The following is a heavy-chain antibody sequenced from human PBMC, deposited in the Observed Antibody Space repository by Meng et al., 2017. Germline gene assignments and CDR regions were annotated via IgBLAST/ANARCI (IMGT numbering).Heavy chain of an antibody. CDR1: GFTFSSYE. V-gene: IGHV3-21*01. CDR2: ISSSSNYI. D-gene: IGHD6-19*01. Sequence: GGSLRLSCAASGFTFSSYEMNWVRQAPGKGLEWVSSISSSSNYIYYADSLKGRFTISRDNAKNSLYLQMNSLRAEDTAVYYCARDLYSSGSLDHWGQGTLVTVSS. CDR3: ARDLYSSGSLDH. J-gene: IGHJ4*02.